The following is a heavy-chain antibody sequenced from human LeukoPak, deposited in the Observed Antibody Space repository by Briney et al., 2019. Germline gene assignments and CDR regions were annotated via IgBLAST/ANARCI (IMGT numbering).Heavy chain of an antibody. Sequence: GGSLRLSCAASTFTFSSYSMNWVRQAPGKGLEWVSSISSGSSYIYYADSVKGRFTISRDNAKNSLYLQMNSLRAEDTAVYYCARPEYFGAFDIWGQGTMVTVSS. CDR1: TFTFSSYS. CDR2: ISSGSSYI. V-gene: IGHV3-21*01. D-gene: IGHD6-6*01. J-gene: IGHJ3*02. CDR3: ARPEYFGAFDI.